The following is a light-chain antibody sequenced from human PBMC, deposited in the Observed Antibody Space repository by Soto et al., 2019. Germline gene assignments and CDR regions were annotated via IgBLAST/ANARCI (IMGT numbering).Light chain of an antibody. CDR1: SCDVGAYNY. CDR3: CSYAGRSYV. CDR2: DVT. Sequence: QSALTQPRSVSGSPGQSVTISCTGTSCDVGAYNYVSWYQQHPGKAPKVMIYDVTKRPSGVPDRFPASKSGNTASLTISGLQAEDEADYYCCSYAGRSYVFGTGTKVTVL. V-gene: IGLV2-11*01. J-gene: IGLJ1*01.